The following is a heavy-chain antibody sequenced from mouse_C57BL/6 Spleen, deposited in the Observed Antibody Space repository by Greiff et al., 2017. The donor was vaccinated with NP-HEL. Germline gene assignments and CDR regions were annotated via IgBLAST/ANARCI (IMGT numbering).Heavy chain of an antibody. CDR3: ARSGDYDGTYFDY. CDR2: INPSSGYT. Sequence: QVQLKESGAELARPGASVKMSCKASGYTFTSYTMHWVKQRPGQGLEWIGYINPSSGYTKYNQKFKDKATLTADKSSSTAYMQLSSLTSEDSAVYYCARSGDYDGTYFDYWGQGTTLTVSS. V-gene: IGHV1-4*01. CDR1: GYTFTSYT. J-gene: IGHJ2*01. D-gene: IGHD2-4*01.